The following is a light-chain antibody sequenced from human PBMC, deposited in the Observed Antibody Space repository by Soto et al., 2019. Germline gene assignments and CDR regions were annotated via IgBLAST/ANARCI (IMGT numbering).Light chain of an antibody. V-gene: IGLV1-51*01. J-gene: IGLJ1*01. Sequence: QSLLTQPPSVSAAPGQKVTISCSGSSSNIRNNYVSWYQQLPGTAPKLLIYDNNKRPSGIPDRFSGSKSGTSATLGITGLQTGDEADYYCGTWDSSLSAYVFGTGTKVTVL. CDR2: DNN. CDR1: SSNIRNNY. CDR3: GTWDSSLSAYV.